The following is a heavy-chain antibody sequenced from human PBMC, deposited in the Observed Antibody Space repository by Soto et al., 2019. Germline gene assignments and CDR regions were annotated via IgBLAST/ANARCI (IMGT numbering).Heavy chain of an antibody. V-gene: IGHV4-39*01. CDR3: ARHYYDSSGYYYGMDV. Sequence: SETLSLTCTVSGGSISSSSYYWGWVRQPPGKGLEWIGSIYYSGSTYYNPSLKSRVTISVDTSKNQFSLKLSSVTAADTAVYYCARHYYDSSGYYYGMDVWGQGTTVTVSS. CDR2: IYYSGST. CDR1: GGSISSSSYY. J-gene: IGHJ6*02. D-gene: IGHD3-22*01.